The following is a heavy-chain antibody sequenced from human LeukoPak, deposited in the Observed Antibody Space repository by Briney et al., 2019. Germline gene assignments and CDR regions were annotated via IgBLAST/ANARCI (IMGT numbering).Heavy chain of an antibody. CDR1: GYTFTSYD. CDR2: MNPNSGNT. CDR3: ARDGAGSEGYYYMDV. Sequence: ASVKVSCKASGYTFTSYDINWVRQATGQGLEWMGWMNPNSGNTGYAQKFQGRVTMTRNTSISTAYMELSGLRSEDTAVYYCARDGAGSEGYYYMDVWGIGTTVTISS. V-gene: IGHV1-8*01. D-gene: IGHD3-10*01. J-gene: IGHJ6*03.